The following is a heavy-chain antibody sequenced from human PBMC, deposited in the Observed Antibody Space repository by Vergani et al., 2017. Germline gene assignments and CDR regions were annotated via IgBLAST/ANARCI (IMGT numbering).Heavy chain of an antibody. Sequence: EVQLVETGGGLIQPGGSLRLSCAASGFTVSSNYMSWVRQAPGKGLGWVSVIYSGGSTYYADSLKGRFTISRDNSKNTLYLQMNSLRAEDTAVYYCARERQHAVAGTRWFDPWGQGTLVTVSS. V-gene: IGHV3-53*02. CDR2: IYSGGST. D-gene: IGHD6-19*01. CDR3: ARERQHAVAGTRWFDP. CDR1: GFTVSSNY. J-gene: IGHJ5*02.